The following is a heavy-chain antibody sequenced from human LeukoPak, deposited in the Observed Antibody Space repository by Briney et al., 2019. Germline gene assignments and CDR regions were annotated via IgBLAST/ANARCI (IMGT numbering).Heavy chain of an antibody. J-gene: IGHJ4*02. CDR1: GFTFSTYS. CDR3: AKDLRRYGSGTLLDY. D-gene: IGHD3-10*01. V-gene: IGHV3-48*04. CDR2: IGSSSSTI. Sequence: TGGSLRLACAASGFTFSTYSMNWVRQAPGKGLEWVSYIGSSSSTIYYADSVKGRFTISRDNAKNSLYLQMNSLRVEDTAVYYCAKDLRRYGSGTLLDYWGQGTLVTVSS.